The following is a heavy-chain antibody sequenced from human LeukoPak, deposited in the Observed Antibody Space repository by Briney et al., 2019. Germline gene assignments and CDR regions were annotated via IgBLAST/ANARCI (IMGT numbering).Heavy chain of an antibody. CDR1: GFSLSTSVVG. V-gene: IGHV2-5*02. D-gene: IGHD3-10*01. Sequence: SGPTLVKPTQTLTLTCTFSGFSLSTSVVGVGWIRQPPGKALEWLALIYSDDDKRYSPSLKSRLTITKDTSKNQVVLTMTNMDPLDTATYYCAHRRVTMVRGVIITSWFDPWGQGTLVTVSS. CDR2: IYSDDDK. CDR3: AHRRVTMVRGVIITSWFDP. J-gene: IGHJ5*02.